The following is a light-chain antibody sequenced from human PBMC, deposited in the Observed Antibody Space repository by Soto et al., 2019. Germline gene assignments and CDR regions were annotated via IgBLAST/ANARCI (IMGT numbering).Light chain of an antibody. V-gene: IGKV3-11*01. CDR2: DVS. J-gene: IGKJ1*01. CDR1: QSVGSD. Sequence: EIVLTQFPATLSLSPGERATLSCRASQSVGSDLAWHQQKPGQAPRLLIYDVSNRATGISARFSGCGSGTDFTLAISSLEPEDFAVYYCQQRYNWLRTFGQGTKVEVK. CDR3: QQRYNWLRT.